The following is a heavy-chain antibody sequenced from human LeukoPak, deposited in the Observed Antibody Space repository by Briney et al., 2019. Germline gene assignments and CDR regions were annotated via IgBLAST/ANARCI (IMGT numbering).Heavy chain of an antibody. D-gene: IGHD4-17*01. CDR3: ARAQRLDYGDYFVVQGLDV. CDR1: GGSLSGYY. J-gene: IGHJ6*02. CDR2: INHSGST. V-gene: IGHV4-34*01. Sequence: PSETLSLTCAVYGGSLSGYYWSWIRQPPGKGLEWIGEINHSGSTNYNPSLKSRVTISVDTSNNQFSLKLSSVTTADTAVYYCARAQRLDYGDYFVVQGLDVWRQGNTVTVSS.